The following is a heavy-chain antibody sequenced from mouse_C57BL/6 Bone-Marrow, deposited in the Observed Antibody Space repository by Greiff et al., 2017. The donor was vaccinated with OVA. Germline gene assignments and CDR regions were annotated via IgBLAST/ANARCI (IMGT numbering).Heavy chain of an antibody. CDR2: SRNKANDYTT. CDR3: ARDATGLYAMDY. Sequence: EVQLVESGGGLVQSGRSLRLSCATSGFTFSDFYMEWVRQAPGKGLEWIAASRNKANDYTTEYSASVKGRFIVSRDTSQSILYLQMNALRAEDTAIYYCARDATGLYAMDYWGQGTSVTVSS. D-gene: IGHD4-1*01. CDR1: GFTFSDFY. J-gene: IGHJ4*01. V-gene: IGHV7-1*01.